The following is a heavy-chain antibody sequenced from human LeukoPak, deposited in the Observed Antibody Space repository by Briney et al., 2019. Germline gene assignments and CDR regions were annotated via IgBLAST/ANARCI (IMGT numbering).Heavy chain of an antibody. CDR1: GFTFDDYA. Sequence: GGSLRLSCAASGFTFDDYAMYWVRHAPGKGLEWVSGISWGSGNIDYADSVKGRFTISRDNAKNSLYLQMNSLRAEDTALYYCAKDMGRYFDWLFDYWGQGTLVTVSS. CDR3: AKDMGRYFDWLFDY. CDR2: ISWGSGNI. J-gene: IGHJ4*02. D-gene: IGHD3-9*01. V-gene: IGHV3-9*01.